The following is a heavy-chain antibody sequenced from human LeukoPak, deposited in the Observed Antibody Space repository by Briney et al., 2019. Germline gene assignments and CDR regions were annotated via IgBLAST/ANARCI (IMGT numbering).Heavy chain of an antibody. J-gene: IGHJ6*02. V-gene: IGHV3-11*01. CDR1: GFTFSDYF. CDR2: VSSSGSTI. CDR3: ARVGYYGMDV. Sequence: GGSLRLFCAASGFTFSDYFMSWSRQAPGKGLEWVSYVSSSGSTIYYADSVKGRFTISRDNAKNSLYVQMNSLRAEDTAVYYCARVGYYGMDVWGQGTTVTVSS.